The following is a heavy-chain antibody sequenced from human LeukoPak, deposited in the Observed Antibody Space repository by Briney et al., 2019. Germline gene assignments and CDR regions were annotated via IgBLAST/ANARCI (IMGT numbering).Heavy chain of an antibody. J-gene: IGHJ4*02. Sequence: GGSLRLSCAASGFIFSSYAMSWVRQAPGKGLEWVSTISGSGGSTYYADSVKGRFTISRDNSKNTLYLQMNSLRAEDTAVYYCAKDPQIKRGYSKPYWGQGTLVTVSS. CDR1: GFIFSSYA. CDR3: AKDPQIKRGYSKPY. D-gene: IGHD5-18*01. CDR2: ISGSGGST. V-gene: IGHV3-23*01.